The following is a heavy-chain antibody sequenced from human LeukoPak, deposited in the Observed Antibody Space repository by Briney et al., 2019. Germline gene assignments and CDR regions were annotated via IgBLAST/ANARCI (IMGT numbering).Heavy chain of an antibody. D-gene: IGHD2-2*01. CDR1: GFTFSSYS. CDR2: ISSSSSYI. J-gene: IGHJ4*02. CDR3: ARDMPDRYCSSTSCYQDY. V-gene: IGHV3-21*01. Sequence: GGSLRLSCAASGFTFSSYSMNWVRQAPGKGLEGVSSISSSSSYIYYADSVKGRFTISRDNAKNSLYLQMNSLRAEDTSVYYCARDMPDRYCSSTSCYQDYCGQGTLVTVSS.